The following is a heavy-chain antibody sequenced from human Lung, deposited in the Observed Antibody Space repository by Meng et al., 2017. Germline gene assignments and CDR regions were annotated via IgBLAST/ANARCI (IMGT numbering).Heavy chain of an antibody. CDR1: GGSFSDYF. D-gene: IGHD4-11*01. CDR3: ARGPTTMAHDFDY. J-gene: IGHJ4*02. V-gene: IGHV4-34*01. Sequence: HRWVAGLVKSSETLSITCVVSGGSFSDYFWSWIRQPPGKGLEWIGEINHSGSTNYNPALESRATISVDTSQNNLSLKLSSVTAADSAVYYCARGPTTMAHDFDYWGQGTLVTVSS. CDR2: INHSGST.